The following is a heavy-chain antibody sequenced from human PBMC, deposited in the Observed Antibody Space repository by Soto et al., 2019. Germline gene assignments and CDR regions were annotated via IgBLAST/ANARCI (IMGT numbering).Heavy chain of an antibody. V-gene: IGHV1-2*02. D-gene: IGHD3-3*01. CDR2: INPATGAA. Sequence: QLHLVQSGAVVKKPGASVTVSCSASGYPVTAYYMHWVRQAPGRGLEWMGGINPATGAAKYTQTLQGRVTMTRDTSTSKVFMEQRGLPSENTAGFFFARGGGVGVAGSAAFDMWGQGTLVTVSS. CDR1: GYPVTAYY. J-gene: IGHJ3*02. CDR3: ARGGGVGVAGSAAFDM.